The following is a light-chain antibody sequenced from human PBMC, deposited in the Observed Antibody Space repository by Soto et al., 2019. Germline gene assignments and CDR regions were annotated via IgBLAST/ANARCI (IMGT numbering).Light chain of an antibody. CDR2: SNN. J-gene: IGLJ3*02. V-gene: IGLV1-40*01. CDR1: SSNIGAGYD. CDR3: QSYDSSLRGSM. Sequence: QSVLTQPPSVSGAPGQRVTISCTGSSSNIGAGYDVHWYQQLPGTAPKLLIYSNNNRPSGVPDRFSGSKSGTAASLAITGLQAEDEADYYCQSYDSSLRGSMFGGGTQLTVL.